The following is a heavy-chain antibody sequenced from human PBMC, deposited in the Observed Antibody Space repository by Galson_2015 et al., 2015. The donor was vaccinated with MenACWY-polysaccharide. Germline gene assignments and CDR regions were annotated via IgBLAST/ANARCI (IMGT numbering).Heavy chain of an antibody. J-gene: IGHJ4*02. D-gene: IGHD1-26*01. Sequence: SLRLSCAASGFNFSMYVMTWVRQAPGKGLEWVSAISSGSDTAYYTESVKGRFTISRDNSKDTVHLQMDSLRAEDTAVYYCVKGGWAENWGQGTLVTVSP. CDR3: VKGGWAEN. CDR2: ISSGSDTA. CDR1: GFNFSMYV. V-gene: IGHV3-23*01.